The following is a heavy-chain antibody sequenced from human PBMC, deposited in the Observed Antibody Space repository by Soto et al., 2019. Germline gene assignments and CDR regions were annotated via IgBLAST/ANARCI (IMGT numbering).Heavy chain of an antibody. V-gene: IGHV4-59*08. CDR1: GGSISSYY. Sequence: SETLSLTCTVSGGSISSYYWSWIRQPPGKGLEWIGYIYYSGSTNYNPSLKSRVTISVDTSKNQFSLKLSSVTAADTAVYYCARLPTSYYMDVWGKRTTVTVSS. J-gene: IGHJ6*03. D-gene: IGHD5-12*01. CDR3: ARLPTSYYMDV. CDR2: IYYSGST.